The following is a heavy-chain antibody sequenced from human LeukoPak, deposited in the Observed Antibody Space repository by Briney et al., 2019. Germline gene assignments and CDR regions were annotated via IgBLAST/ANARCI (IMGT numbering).Heavy chain of an antibody. CDR2: ISGSGGST. J-gene: IGHJ6*03. CDR1: GFTFSSYG. V-gene: IGHV3-23*01. Sequence: PGGTLRLSCAASGFTFSSYGMSWVRQAPGKGLEWVSAISGSGGSTYYADSVKGRFTISRDNSKNTLYLQMNSLRAEDTAVYYCAKEVPEYDLRYAYYYYYMDVWGKGTTVTVSS. D-gene: IGHD1-1*01. CDR3: AKEVPEYDLRYAYYYYYMDV.